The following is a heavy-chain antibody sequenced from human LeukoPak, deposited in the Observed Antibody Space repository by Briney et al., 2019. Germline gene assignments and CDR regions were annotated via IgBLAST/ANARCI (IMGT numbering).Heavy chain of an antibody. Sequence: GGSLRLSCVDSGFTFGDYWMNWVRQAPGKGLEWVANIKQDGSEKYYVDSVKGRFTISRDNAKNSLYLQMNSLRAEDTAVYYCARDKIVGATYFDYWGQGTLVTVSS. D-gene: IGHD1-26*01. V-gene: IGHV3-7*01. CDR2: IKQDGSEK. J-gene: IGHJ4*02. CDR3: ARDKIVGATYFDY. CDR1: GFTFGDYW.